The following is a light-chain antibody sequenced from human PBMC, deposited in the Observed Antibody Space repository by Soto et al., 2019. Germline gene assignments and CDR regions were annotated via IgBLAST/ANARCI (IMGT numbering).Light chain of an antibody. CDR3: QKYAGFPYT. V-gene: IGKV1-16*01. CDR2: AAS. J-gene: IGKJ3*01. CDR1: EDIKNY. Sequence: DIQMTQSPSSLSASVGDRVTITCRASEDIKNYLAWFQQRPGKAPKSLIYAASILESGVPSRFSGSGAGTDFTLTISSLQSEDSATYYCQKYAGFPYTFGPGTKVDI.